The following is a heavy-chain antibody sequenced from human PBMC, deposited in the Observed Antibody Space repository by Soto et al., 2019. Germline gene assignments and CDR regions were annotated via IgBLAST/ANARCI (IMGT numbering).Heavy chain of an antibody. CDR1: GGTFSSYA. CDR3: AEGVLRDGYNHRGWFDP. J-gene: IGHJ5*02. Sequence: ASVKVSCKASGGTFSSYAISWVRQAPGQGLEWMGGIIPIFGTANYAQKFQGRVTITADKSTSTAYMELSSLRSEDTAVYYCAEGVLRDGYNHRGWFDPWGQGTLVTVPQ. CDR2: IIPIFGTA. D-gene: IGHD5-12*01. V-gene: IGHV1-69*06.